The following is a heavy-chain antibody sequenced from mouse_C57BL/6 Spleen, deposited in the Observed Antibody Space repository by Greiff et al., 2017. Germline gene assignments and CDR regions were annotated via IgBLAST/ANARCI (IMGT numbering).Heavy chain of an antibody. V-gene: IGHV1-15*01. CDR3: TRSDQAMDY. CDR1: GYTFTDYE. Sequence: VQLQQSGAALVRPGASVPLSCKASGYTFTDYEMHWVKQTPVHGLEWIGAIAPETGGTAYNQKFKGKAILTADKSSSTAYMELRSLTSEDSAVYYCTRSDQAMDYWGQGTSVTVSS. CDR2: IAPETGGT. J-gene: IGHJ4*01.